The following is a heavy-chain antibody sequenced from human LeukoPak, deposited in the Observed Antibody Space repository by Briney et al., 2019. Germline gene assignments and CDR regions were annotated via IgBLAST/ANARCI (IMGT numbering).Heavy chain of an antibody. CDR2: IGYSWTT. Sequence: PSEILSLTCAVSGASVSSDGFWWNWVRQPPGKGLEWIGQIGYSWTTNYKPSLKSRLTISTDASHNHFPLRLTSVTPADTAVYYCARIGGVFHHWGQGTLVIVSS. CDR3: ARIGGVFHH. V-gene: IGHV4-61*03. CDR1: GASVSSDGFW. D-gene: IGHD3-10*01. J-gene: IGHJ1*01.